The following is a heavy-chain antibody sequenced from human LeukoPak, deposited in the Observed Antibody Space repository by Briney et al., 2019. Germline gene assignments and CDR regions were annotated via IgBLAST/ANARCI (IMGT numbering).Heavy chain of an antibody. CDR3: VRDSDEQWLIFDY. D-gene: IGHD6-19*01. Sequence: GGSLRLSCAASGFTFSSYSMNWVRQAPGKGLVWVSRVSSDGSSTSYADSVKGRFTISRDNVKNTLYLQMNSLRAEDTAVYYCVRDSDEQWLIFDYWGQGALVTVSS. CDR2: VSSDGSST. V-gene: IGHV3-74*01. CDR1: GFTFSSYS. J-gene: IGHJ4*02.